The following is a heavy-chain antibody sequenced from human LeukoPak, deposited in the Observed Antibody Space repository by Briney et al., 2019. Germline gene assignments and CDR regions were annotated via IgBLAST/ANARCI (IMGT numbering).Heavy chain of an antibody. Sequence: GGSLIDSCAASGFMFNNYWMSWVRQAPGKGLEWVANIKEDGSEKYYVDSVKGRFTISRDNAKNLLYLQMNSLRAEDTAVYYCATCPTDKYDDDHADYWGQGSLVTVSS. V-gene: IGHV3-7*01. CDR2: IKEDGSEK. D-gene: IGHD3-3*01. CDR3: ATCPTDKYDDDHADY. CDR1: GFMFNNYW. J-gene: IGHJ4*02.